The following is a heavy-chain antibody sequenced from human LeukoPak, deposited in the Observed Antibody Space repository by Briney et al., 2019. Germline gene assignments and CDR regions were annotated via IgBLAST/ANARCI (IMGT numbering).Heavy chain of an antibody. Sequence: SETLSLTCTVSGGSITSDYWSWIRQPPGRGLESIGYIYYSGSTNYNPSLKSRVTISVDTSKNQFSLKLSSVTAADTAVYYCARVASVGATRALDCWGQGTLVTVSS. CDR2: IYYSGST. CDR3: ARVASVGATRALDC. J-gene: IGHJ4*02. V-gene: IGHV4-59*01. CDR1: GGSITSDY. D-gene: IGHD1-26*01.